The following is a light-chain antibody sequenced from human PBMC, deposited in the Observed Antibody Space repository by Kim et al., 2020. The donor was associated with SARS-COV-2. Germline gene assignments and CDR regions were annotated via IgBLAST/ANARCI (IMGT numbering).Light chain of an antibody. V-gene: IGLV2-11*01. CDR3: CSYAGSYRRV. J-gene: IGLJ1*01. CDR1: SSDVGGYNY. Sequence: GQSVTISWTGTSSDVGGYNYVSWYQQHPGKATKLMIYDVSKRPSGVPDRFAGSKSGNTASLTISGLQAEDEADYYCCSYAGSYRRVFGTGTKVTVL. CDR2: DVS.